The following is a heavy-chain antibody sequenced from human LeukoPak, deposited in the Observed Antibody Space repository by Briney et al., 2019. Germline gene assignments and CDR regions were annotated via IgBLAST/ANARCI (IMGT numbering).Heavy chain of an antibody. Sequence: GGSLRLSCAASGFTFSSYSMNWVRQAPGKGLEWVSSISSSSSYIYYADSVKGRVTISRDKAKNSLYLQLNSLRAEDTAVYYCARPNTHDYYDSSGYYGYYFDYWGQGTLVTVSS. CDR2: ISSSSSYI. V-gene: IGHV3-21*01. CDR1: GFTFSSYS. CDR3: ARPNTHDYYDSSGYYGYYFDY. J-gene: IGHJ4*02. D-gene: IGHD3-22*01.